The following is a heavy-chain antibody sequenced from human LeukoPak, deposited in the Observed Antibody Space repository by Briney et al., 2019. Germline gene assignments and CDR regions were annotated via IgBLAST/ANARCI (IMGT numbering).Heavy chain of an antibody. CDR1: GXTFSSYG. V-gene: IGHV3-33*01. Sequence: GGSLRLSCAASGXTFSSYGVHWVRQAPGKGQEWVAVIWYDGSNKYYADSVKGRFTISRDNAKNSLYLQMNSLRAEDTAVYYCARKLGTTRDYWGQGTLVTVSS. J-gene: IGHJ4*02. CDR3: ARKLGTTRDY. CDR2: IWYDGSNK. D-gene: IGHD1-7*01.